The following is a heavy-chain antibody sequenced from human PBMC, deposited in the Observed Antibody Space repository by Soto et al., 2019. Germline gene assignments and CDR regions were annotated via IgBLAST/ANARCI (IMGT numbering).Heavy chain of an antibody. V-gene: IGHV3-23*01. J-gene: IGHJ4*02. Sequence: PGGSLRLSCAASGFSFGTFAMGWVRQSPGTGLEWVSAIDGSGGTTYYADSVKGRFTISRDNSKGTLYLQMDSLRVEDTAVYYCAKDGKSYGRPYYFHYWGQGTLVTVSS. CDR3: AKDGKSYGRPYYFHY. CDR1: GFSFGTFA. D-gene: IGHD5-18*01. CDR2: IDGSGGTT.